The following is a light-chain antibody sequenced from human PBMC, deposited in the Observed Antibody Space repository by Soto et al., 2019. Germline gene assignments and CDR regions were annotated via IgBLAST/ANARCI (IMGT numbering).Light chain of an antibody. CDR3: LLSYSGGGV. Sequence: QAVVTQEPSLTVSPGGTVTRTCGSSTGAVTSGHYPYWFQQKPGQAPRTLIYDTSNKHSWTPARSSGSLLGGKAALTLSGAQPEDEAEYYCLLSYSGGGVFGTGTKVTVL. CDR1: TGAVTSGHY. CDR2: DTS. V-gene: IGLV7-46*01. J-gene: IGLJ1*01.